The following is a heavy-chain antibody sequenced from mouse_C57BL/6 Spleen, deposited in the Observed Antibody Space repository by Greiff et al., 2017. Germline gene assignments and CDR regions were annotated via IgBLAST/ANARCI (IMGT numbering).Heavy chain of an antibody. J-gene: IGHJ1*03. CDR1: GYAFSSYW. Sequence: VQLQQSGAELVKPGASVKISCKASGYAFSSYWMNWVKQRPGKGLEWIGQIYPGDGDTNYNGKFKGKATLTADKSSSTAYMQLSSLTSEDSAVYFCAIYYYGSSYGYFDVWGTGTTVTVSS. CDR2: IYPGDGDT. D-gene: IGHD1-1*01. CDR3: AIYYYGSSYGYFDV. V-gene: IGHV1-80*01.